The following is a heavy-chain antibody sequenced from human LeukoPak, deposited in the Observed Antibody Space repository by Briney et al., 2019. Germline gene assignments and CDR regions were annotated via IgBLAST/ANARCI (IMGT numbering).Heavy chain of an antibody. D-gene: IGHD1-26*01. CDR2: INHSGST. CDR1: GGSFSGYY. V-gene: IGHV4-34*01. Sequence: SETLSLTCAVYGGSFSGYYWSWIRQPPGKGLEWIGEINHSGSTNYNPSLKSRVTISVDTSKNQFSLKLSSVTAADTAVYYCAREQVGANDAFDIWGQGTMVTVSS. J-gene: IGHJ3*02. CDR3: AREQVGANDAFDI.